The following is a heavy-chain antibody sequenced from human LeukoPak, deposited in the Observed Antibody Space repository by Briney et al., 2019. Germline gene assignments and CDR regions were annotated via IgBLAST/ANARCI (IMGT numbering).Heavy chain of an antibody. Sequence: SETLSLTCTVSGGSISSYYWSWIRQPAGKGLEWIGRIYTSGSTNYNPSLKSRVTMSVDTSKNQFSLKLSSVTAADTAVYYCARDYYDSSGYRTNWFDPWGQGTLVTISS. CDR3: ARDYYDSSGYRTNWFDP. V-gene: IGHV4-4*07. D-gene: IGHD3-22*01. CDR2: IYTSGST. CDR1: GGSISSYY. J-gene: IGHJ5*02.